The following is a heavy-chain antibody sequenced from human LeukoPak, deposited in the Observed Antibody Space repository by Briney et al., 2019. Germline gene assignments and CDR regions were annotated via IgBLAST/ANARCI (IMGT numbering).Heavy chain of an antibody. V-gene: IGHV4-4*07. CDR2: IYTSGST. J-gene: IGHJ4*02. CDR3: ARGHCSSTSCRTPFDY. CDR1: GGSISSYY. D-gene: IGHD2-2*01. Sequence: SETLSLTCTVSGGSISSYYWSWIRQPAGKGLEWIGRIYTSGSTNYNPSLKSRVTISVDTSKNQFSLKLSSVTAADTAVYYCARGHCSSTSCRTPFDYWGQGTLVTVSS.